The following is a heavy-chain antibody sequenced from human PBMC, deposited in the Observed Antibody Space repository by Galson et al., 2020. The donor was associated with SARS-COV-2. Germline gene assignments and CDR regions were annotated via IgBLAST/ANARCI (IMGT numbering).Heavy chain of an antibody. D-gene: IGHD2-15*01. CDR3: ARADCSGGSCYLLGYYYYGMDV. V-gene: IGHV3-33*01. J-gene: IGHJ6*02. CDR1: GFTFSSYG. CDR2: IWYDGSNK. Sequence: GGSLRLSCAASGFTFSSYGMHWVRQAPGKGLEWVAVIWYDGSNKYYADSVKGLFTISRDNSKNTLYLQMNSLRAEDTAVYYCARADCSGGSCYLLGYYYYGMDVWGQGTTVTVSS.